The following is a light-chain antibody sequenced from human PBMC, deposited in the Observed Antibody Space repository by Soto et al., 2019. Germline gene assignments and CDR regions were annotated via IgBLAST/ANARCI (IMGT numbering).Light chain of an antibody. V-gene: IGKV3-20*01. CDR1: QSVSNSY. J-gene: IGKJ2*01. CDR3: QQYGSSPLYT. CDR2: GAS. Sequence: EIGLTQSPGTLSLSPGGRATLSCRASQSVSNSYLAWYQQKPGQAPRLLIYGASGRATGIPDRFSGSGSGTDFTLTISRLEPEDFAVYYCQQYGSSPLYTFGQGTKLEIK.